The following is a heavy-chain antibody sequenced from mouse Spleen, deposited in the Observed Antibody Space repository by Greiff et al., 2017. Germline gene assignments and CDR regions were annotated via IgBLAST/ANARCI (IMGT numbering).Heavy chain of an antibody. CDR1: GYSITSGYY. Sequence: DVKLVESGPGLVKPSQSPSLTCSVTGYSITSGYYWNWIRQFPGNKLEWMGYISYDGSNNYNPSLKNRISITRDTSKNQFFLKLNSVTTEDTATYYCARGGFYYYGSSSYWYFDVWGTGTTVTVSS. V-gene: IGHV3-6*01. J-gene: IGHJ1*03. CDR3: ARGGFYYYGSSSYWYFDV. CDR2: ISYDGSN. D-gene: IGHD1-1*01.